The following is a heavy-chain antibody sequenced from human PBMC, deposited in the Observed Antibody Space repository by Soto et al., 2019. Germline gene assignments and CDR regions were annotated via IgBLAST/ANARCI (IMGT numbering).Heavy chain of an antibody. CDR3: VRGRGYSYGYFDY. V-gene: IGHV3-21*01. CDR2: VSNNNNYI. J-gene: IGHJ4*02. Sequence: GGSLRLSCAASGFTFSSYIMNWVRQAPGKGLEWVSSVSNNNNYIYYADSLKGRFTMSSDNAKNSLDLQMNSLRAEDTAVYYCVRGRGYSYGYFDYWGQGTLVTVSS. D-gene: IGHD5-18*01. CDR1: GFTFSSYI.